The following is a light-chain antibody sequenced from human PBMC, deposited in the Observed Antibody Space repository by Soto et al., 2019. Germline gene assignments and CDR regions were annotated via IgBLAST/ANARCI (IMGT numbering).Light chain of an antibody. J-gene: IGKJ2*01. CDR3: QQYERPPFA. CDR2: DAS. Sequence: EIVLTQSPGTLSPPPGDRATLSCRASQRVSNSYLAWYQQKPGQAPRLLIYDASTRAAGVPDRVTGGGSGTDFTLTISALEPEDFALYFCQQYERPPFAFGQGTRLEI. V-gene: IGKV3-20*01. CDR1: QRVSNSY.